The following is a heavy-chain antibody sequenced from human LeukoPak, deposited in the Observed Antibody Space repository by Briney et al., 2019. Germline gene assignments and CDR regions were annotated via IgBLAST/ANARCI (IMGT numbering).Heavy chain of an antibody. CDR3: ATLSSSWYLSLSYFDY. Sequence: SETLSLTCAVYGGSFSGYYWSWIRQPPGKGLEWIGYIYYSGSTNYNPSLKSRVTISVDTSKNQFSLKLSSVTAADTAVYYCATLSSSWYLSLSYFDYWGQGTLVTVSS. D-gene: IGHD6-13*01. CDR2: IYYSGST. V-gene: IGHV4-59*01. CDR1: GGSFSGYY. J-gene: IGHJ4*02.